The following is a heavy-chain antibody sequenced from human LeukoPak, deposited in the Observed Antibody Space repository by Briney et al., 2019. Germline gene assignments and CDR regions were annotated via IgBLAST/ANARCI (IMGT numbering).Heavy chain of an antibody. V-gene: IGHV3-21*01. CDR2: ISSSSSYI. J-gene: IGHJ3*02. Sequence: GGSLRLSCAASGFTFSSYSMNWVRQAPGKGLEWVSSISSSSSYIYYADSVKGRFTISRDNAKNSLYLQMNSLGAEDTAVYYCAGGAAAANDAFDIWGQGTMVTVSS. D-gene: IGHD6-25*01. CDR3: AGGAAAANDAFDI. CDR1: GFTFSSYS.